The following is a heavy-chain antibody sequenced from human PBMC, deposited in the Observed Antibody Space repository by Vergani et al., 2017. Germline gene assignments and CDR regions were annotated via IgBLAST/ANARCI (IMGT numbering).Heavy chain of an antibody. CDR3: GRXSYGSGYYYGMDV. CDR1: GGTFGTYG. V-gene: IGHV1-69*13. J-gene: IGHJ6*02. D-gene: IGHD3-10*01. CDR2: IIPMFGTT. Sequence: QVQLVQSGAEVKKPGSSIKVSCKASGGTFGTYGITWVRQAPGQGLEWIGRIIPMFGTTNYAQKFQGRVTIIADKSTSTSYMELSSLKSEDTAKYYCGRXSYGSGYYYGMDVWAQGTTVTVSS.